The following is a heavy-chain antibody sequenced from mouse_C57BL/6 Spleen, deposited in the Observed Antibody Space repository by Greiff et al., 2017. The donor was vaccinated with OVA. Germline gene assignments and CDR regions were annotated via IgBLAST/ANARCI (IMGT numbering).Heavy chain of an antibody. CDR3: AREIYYYGSSYDAMDY. CDR2: ISYDGSN. CDR1: GYSITSGYY. Sequence: EVQVVESGPGLVKPSQSLSLTCSVTGYSITSGYYWNWIRQFPGNKLEWMGYISYDGSNNYNPSLKNRISITRDTSKNQFFLKLNSVTTEDTATYYCAREIYYYGSSYDAMDYWGQGTSVTVSS. J-gene: IGHJ4*01. D-gene: IGHD1-1*01. V-gene: IGHV3-6*01.